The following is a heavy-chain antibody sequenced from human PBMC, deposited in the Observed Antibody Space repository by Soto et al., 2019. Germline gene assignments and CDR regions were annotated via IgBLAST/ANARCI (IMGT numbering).Heavy chain of an antibody. CDR2: IYWDDDK. Sequence: QITLKESGPTLVKPTQTLTLTCTFSGFSLSTSGVGVGWIRQPPGKALEWLALIYWDDDKRYSPSLKSRLTITKDNAQTQVVTTMTHMDPVDTATYYCAPSLTTEVYYYGMDVWGQGTTVTVSS. D-gene: IGHD4-17*01. J-gene: IGHJ6*02. CDR1: GFSLSTSGVG. V-gene: IGHV2-5*02. CDR3: APSLTTEVYYYGMDV.